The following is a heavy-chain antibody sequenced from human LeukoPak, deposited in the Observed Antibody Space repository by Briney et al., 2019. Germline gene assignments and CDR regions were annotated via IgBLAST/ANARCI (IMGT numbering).Heavy chain of an antibody. CDR3: AKNAADLATFTLLDS. J-gene: IGHJ4*02. CDR2: IGSSGGST. D-gene: IGHD5-24*01. CDR1: GFTFSSYG. Sequence: SGGSLRLSCAASGFTFSSYGMSWVRQAPGKGLEWVSSIGSSGGSTYYADSVKGRFTISRDNSKNTLSLHMNSLRAEDTAVYYCAKNAADLATFTLLDSWGRGTLVTVSS. V-gene: IGHV3-23*01.